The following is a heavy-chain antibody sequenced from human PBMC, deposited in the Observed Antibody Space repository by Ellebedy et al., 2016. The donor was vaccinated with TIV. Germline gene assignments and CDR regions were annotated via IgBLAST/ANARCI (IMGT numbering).Heavy chain of an antibody. D-gene: IGHD3-9*01. CDR2: LYSDDAK. CDR1: GFSLSTGGLG. V-gene: IGHV2-5*02. Sequence: SGPTLVKPTQTLSLTCSFSGFSLSTGGLGVAWIRQSPGKALDWLAVLYSDDAKRYSPSLRTRLTITKDTSKNQVVLRLTNMDLVDTGRYFCARRALTGAFDSWGQGALVTVSS. CDR3: ARRALTGAFDS. J-gene: IGHJ4*02.